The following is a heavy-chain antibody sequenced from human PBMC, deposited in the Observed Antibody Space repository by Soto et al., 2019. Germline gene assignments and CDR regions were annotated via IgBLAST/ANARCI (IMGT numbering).Heavy chain of an antibody. CDR1: GGSLSGYY. Sequence: WEPGPGQASETLSLTCAVYGGSLSGYYWSWIRQPPGKGLEWIGEINHSGSTNYNPSLESRVTISVDTSKNQFSLKLSSVTAADTAVYYCASLSNRRFLDSEYYYYYGMAVWGQGTTVTVSS. D-gene: IGHD3-3*01. CDR3: ASLSNRRFLDSEYYYYYGMAV. V-gene: IGHV4-34*01. CDR2: INHSGST. J-gene: IGHJ6*02.